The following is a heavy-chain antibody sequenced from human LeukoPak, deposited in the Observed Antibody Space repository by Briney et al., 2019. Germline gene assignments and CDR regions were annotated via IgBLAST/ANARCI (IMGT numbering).Heavy chain of an antibody. CDR1: GFTFSNYA. CDR3: ASVTGTTYYHHSQNDY. Sequence: PGGSLRLSCEASGFTFSNYAMSWVRQAPGKGLEWIGSFYYGGSTYYNPSLKSRVTLSVDTSKNQFSLKLGSVTAADSAVYYCASVTGTTYYHHSQNDYWGQGTLVTVSS. D-gene: IGHD1-7*01. J-gene: IGHJ4*02. V-gene: IGHV4-38-2*01. CDR2: FYYGGST.